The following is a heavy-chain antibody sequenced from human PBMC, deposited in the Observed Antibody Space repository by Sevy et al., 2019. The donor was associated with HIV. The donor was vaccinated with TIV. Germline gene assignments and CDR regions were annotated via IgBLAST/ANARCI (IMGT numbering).Heavy chain of an antibody. CDR1: GFPFSSYA. J-gene: IGHJ3*01. CDR3: AKDVVAVVGDAFDV. CDR2: TGGRGGAT. Sequence: GGSLRLSCAASGFPFSSYAMNWVRQGPGKGLEWVSATGGRGGATYYADSVKGRFTISRDNSKNTLYLQMDSLRAADTAVYYCAKDVVAVVGDAFDVWGQGTMVTVSS. V-gene: IGHV3-23*01. D-gene: IGHD2-15*01.